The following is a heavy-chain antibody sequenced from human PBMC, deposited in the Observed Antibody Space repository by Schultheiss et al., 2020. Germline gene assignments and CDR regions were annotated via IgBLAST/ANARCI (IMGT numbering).Heavy chain of an antibody. CDR3: ASRHCSGGSCYHYFDY. CDR1: GYSFTGYY. V-gene: IGHV1-69*13. Sequence: SVKVSCKASGYSFTGYYMHWVRQAPGQGLEWMGGIIPIFGTANYAQKFQGRVTITADESTSTAYMELSSLRSEDTAVYYCASRHCSGGSCYHYFDYWGQGTLVTVSS. J-gene: IGHJ4*02. D-gene: IGHD2-15*01. CDR2: IIPIFGTA.